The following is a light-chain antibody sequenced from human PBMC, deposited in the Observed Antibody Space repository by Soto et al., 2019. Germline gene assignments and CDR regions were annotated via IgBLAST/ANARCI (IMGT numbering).Light chain of an antibody. CDR2: DGS. CDR3: QQYNSYPYT. V-gene: IGKV1-5*01. J-gene: IGKJ2*01. CDR1: QRISSW. Sequence: DIQMPQSPSTLSASVGDIVTITCRASQRISSWLAWHQQKPGKAPRLLLYDGSNVESGVPSRFSGSGSGTEFPLTIGSLQPDDFATYFCQQYNSYPYTFGQGTKLYSK.